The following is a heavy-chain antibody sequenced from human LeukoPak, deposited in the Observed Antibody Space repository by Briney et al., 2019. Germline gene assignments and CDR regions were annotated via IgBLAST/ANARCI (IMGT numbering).Heavy chain of an antibody. V-gene: IGHV4-59*12. D-gene: IGHD3-10*01. CDR2: IYHSGST. Sequence: SETLSLTCTVSGGSISSYYWSWIRQPPGKGLEWIGYIYHSGSTYYNPSLKSRVTISVDRSKNQFSLKLSSVTAADTAVYYCARGQKFYGSGSYYNSYEFDYWGQGTLVTVSS. CDR3: ARGQKFYGSGSYYNSYEFDY. J-gene: IGHJ4*02. CDR1: GGSISSYY.